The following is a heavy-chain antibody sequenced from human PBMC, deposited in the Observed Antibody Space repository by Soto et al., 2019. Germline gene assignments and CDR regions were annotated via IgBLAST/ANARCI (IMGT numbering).Heavy chain of an antibody. V-gene: IGHV4-59*01. J-gene: IGHJ4*02. D-gene: IGHD6-19*01. CDR1: GGSINNYY. CDR3: ARQTSVGTGPFSTSGWYGYFDF. CDR2: IFSAGAT. Sequence: PSETLSLTCTVSGGSINNYYCVFIRHPPFKWLEWIVYIFSAGATRYNPSLESRVTISVDTSRNHLSLELTSVTAADTAVYYCARQTSVGTGPFSTSGWYGYFDFWGQGALVTVSS.